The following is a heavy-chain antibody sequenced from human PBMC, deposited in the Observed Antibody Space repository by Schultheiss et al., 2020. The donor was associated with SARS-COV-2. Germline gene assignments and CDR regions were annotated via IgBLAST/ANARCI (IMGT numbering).Heavy chain of an antibody. V-gene: IGHV3-15*01. D-gene: IGHD2-2*01. CDR1: GFTFSNAW. J-gene: IGHJ4*02. Sequence: GESLKISCAASGFTFSNAWMSWVRQAPGKGLEWVGRIKSKTDGGTTDYAAPVKGRFTISRDDSKNTLYLQMNSLKTEDTAVYYCTTEYCSSTSCYEALDYWGQGTLVTVSS. CDR2: IKSKTDGGTT. CDR3: TTEYCSSTSCYEALDY.